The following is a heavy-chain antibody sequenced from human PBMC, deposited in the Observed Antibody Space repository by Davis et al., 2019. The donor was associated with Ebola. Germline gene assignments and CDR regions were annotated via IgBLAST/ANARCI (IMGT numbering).Heavy chain of an antibody. V-gene: IGHV4-61*08. CDR2: FFYSENT. CDR1: GGSVSSGGFY. CDR3: AALAGY. J-gene: IGHJ4*02. Sequence: SETLSLTCTVSGGSVSSGGFYWNWIRQPPGKGLEWIGYFFYSENTNYNPSLMSRATISLDTSTNQVSLKLRSVTTADTAVYYCAALAGYWGQGTLVTVSS.